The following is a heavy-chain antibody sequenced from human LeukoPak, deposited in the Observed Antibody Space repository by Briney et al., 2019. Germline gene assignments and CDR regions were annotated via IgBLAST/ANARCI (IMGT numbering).Heavy chain of an antibody. CDR2: IIPIFGTA. V-gene: IGHV1-69*13. J-gene: IGHJ6*02. CDR3: ARDAGRGPYYYYGMDV. CDR1: GGTFSSYA. Sequence: SVKVSCTASGGTFSSYAISWVRQAPGQGLEWMGGIIPIFGTANYAQKFQGRVTITADESTSTAYMELSSLRSEDTAVYYCARDAGRGPYYYYGMDVWGQGTTVTVSS. D-gene: IGHD2-15*01.